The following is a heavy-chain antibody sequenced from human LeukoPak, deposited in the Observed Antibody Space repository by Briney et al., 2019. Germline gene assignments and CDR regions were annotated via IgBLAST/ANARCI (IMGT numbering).Heavy chain of an antibody. CDR3: ARGLQRISY. D-gene: IGHD5-18*01. Sequence: SETLSLTCAVYGGSFSGYYWSWIRQPPGKGLEWIGEINHSGSTNYNPSLKSRVTISVDTSKNQFSLKLSSVTAADTAVYYCARGLQRISYWGQGTLVTVSS. J-gene: IGHJ4*02. CDR1: GGSFSGYY. V-gene: IGHV4-34*01. CDR2: INHSGST.